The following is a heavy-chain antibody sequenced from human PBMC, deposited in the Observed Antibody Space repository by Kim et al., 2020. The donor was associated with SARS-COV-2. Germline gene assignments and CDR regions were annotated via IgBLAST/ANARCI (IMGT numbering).Heavy chain of an antibody. CDR2: ISHDGSSA. D-gene: IGHD1-26*01. V-gene: IGHV3-23*01. CDR3: AKDLWDYSGMYV. J-gene: IGHJ6*02. Sequence: GGSLRLSCAASGFAFSSCAMTWVRQAPGKGLEWVSSISHDGSSAHYANSVRGRSTISGDDSKNTLYLRLNSLRAEETALYCCAKDLWDYSGMYVWGQGTTVTVSS. CDR1: GFAFSSCA.